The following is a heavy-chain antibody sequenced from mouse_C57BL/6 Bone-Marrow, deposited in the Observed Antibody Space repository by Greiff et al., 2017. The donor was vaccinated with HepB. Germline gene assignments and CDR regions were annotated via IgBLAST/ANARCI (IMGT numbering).Heavy chain of an antibody. CDR1: GYTFTSYW. V-gene: IGHV1-61*01. D-gene: IGHD1-1*01. J-gene: IGHJ4*01. CDR3: ARSGSSYYYARDN. CDR2: IYPSDSET. Sequence: QVQLQQPGAELVRPGSSVKLSCKASGYTFTSYWMDWVKQRPGQGLEWIGNIYPSDSETHYNQKFKDKSTLTVDKSSSTAYMQLSSLTSEDSAVYYGARSGSSYYYARDNWGQGTAVTVTA.